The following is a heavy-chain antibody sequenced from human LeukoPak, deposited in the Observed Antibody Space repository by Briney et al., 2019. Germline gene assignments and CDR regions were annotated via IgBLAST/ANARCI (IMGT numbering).Heavy chain of an antibody. CDR2: IKSKTDGGTT. CDR1: GFTFSSYS. J-gene: IGHJ4*02. V-gene: IGHV3-15*01. CDR3: TTMNRGRYSSGWYVPDY. Sequence: GGSLRLSCAASGFTFSSYSMNWVRQAPGKGLEWVGRIKSKTDGGTTDYAAPVKGRFTISRDDSKNTLYLQMNSLKTEDTAVYYCTTMNRGRYSSGWYVPDYWGQGTLVTVSS. D-gene: IGHD6-19*01.